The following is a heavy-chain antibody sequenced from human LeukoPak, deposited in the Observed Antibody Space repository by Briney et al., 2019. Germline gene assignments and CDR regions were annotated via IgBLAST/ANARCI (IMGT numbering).Heavy chain of an antibody. V-gene: IGHV3-7*01. CDR3: ARYRSGYYFDS. CDR2: IKKDGSEQ. J-gene: IGHJ4*02. CDR1: WFHFRGYW. D-gene: IGHD6-25*01. Sequence: PGGALRLFCCASWFHFRGYWMSWVRPGPGEGVEWVAYIKKDGSEQSYVDSVKGRFTVSRDNAKNSLYLQMNSLRAEDTAVYYCARYRSGYYFDSWGQGTLVTVSS.